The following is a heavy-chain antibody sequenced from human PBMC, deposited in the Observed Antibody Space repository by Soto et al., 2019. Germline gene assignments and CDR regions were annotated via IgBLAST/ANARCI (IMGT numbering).Heavy chain of an antibody. CDR3: ARGAAAGNSRYYGMDV. CDR2: INHSGST. D-gene: IGHD6-13*01. CDR1: GGSFSGYY. Sequence: SETLSLTCAVYGGSFSGYYWSWIRQPPGKGLEWIGEINHSGSTNYNPSLKSRVTISVDTSKNQFSLKLSSVTAADTAVYYCARGAAAGNSRYYGMDVWGQGTTVTVSS. V-gene: IGHV4-34*01. J-gene: IGHJ6*02.